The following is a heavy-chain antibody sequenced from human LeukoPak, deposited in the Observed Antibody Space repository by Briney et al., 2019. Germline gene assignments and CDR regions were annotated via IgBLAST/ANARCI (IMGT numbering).Heavy chain of an antibody. Sequence: TSETLSLTCTVSGGSVSSGSYYWSWIRQPPGKGPEWIGYIYYSGSTNYNPSLKSRVTISVDTSKNQFSLKLSSVTAADTAVYYCARAPPGFWSGYYFHYYFDYWGQGTLVTVSS. V-gene: IGHV4-61*01. J-gene: IGHJ4*02. CDR2: IYYSGST. D-gene: IGHD3-3*01. CDR1: GGSVSSGSYY. CDR3: ARAPPGFWSGYYFHYYFDY.